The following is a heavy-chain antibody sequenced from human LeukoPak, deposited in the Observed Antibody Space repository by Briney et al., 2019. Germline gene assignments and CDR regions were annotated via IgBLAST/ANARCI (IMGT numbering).Heavy chain of an antibody. CDR3: ARDRPLLGADYGSGSYTNYGMDV. CDR1: GFTFSSYE. Sequence: GGSLRLSCAASGFTFSSYEMNWVRQAPGKGLEWVSYISSSGSTIYYADSVKGRFTISRDNAKDSLYLQMNSLRAEDTAVYYCARDRPLLGADYGSGSYTNYGMDVWGQGTTVTVSS. J-gene: IGHJ6*02. V-gene: IGHV3-48*03. CDR2: ISSSGSTI. D-gene: IGHD3-10*01.